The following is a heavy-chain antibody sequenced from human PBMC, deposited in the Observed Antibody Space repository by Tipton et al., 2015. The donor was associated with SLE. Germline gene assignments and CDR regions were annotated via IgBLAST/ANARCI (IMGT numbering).Heavy chain of an antibody. D-gene: IGHD4-11*01. CDR3: ARVNSNYGNNWYFDL. J-gene: IGHJ2*01. Sequence: TLSLTCAVSGGSFSGYAWSWIRQSPGKRLEWIGEISHSGSANYNPSLKSRGTISLDMSKNQFSLRLSSVTAADTAVYYCARVNSNYGNNWYFDLWGRGTLVTVSS. V-gene: IGHV4-34*01. CDR1: GGSFSGYA. CDR2: ISHSGSA.